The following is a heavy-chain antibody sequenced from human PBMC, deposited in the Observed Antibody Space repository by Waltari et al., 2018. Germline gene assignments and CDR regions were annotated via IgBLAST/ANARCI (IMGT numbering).Heavy chain of an antibody. CDR3: ARDLKLRHGSRSFDAYDM. J-gene: IGHJ3*02. D-gene: IGHD3-22*01. CDR2: ITGIGNI. CDR1: GFTLRAHA. Sequence: EVQLLESGGGLVQPGGSLRLSCEVSGFTLRAHAISWVRQPPGKGLEWVSAITGIGNIHYADSVRGRFTSSRNNANNSLSLQMNSLRAEDTAVYYCARDLKLRHGSRSFDAYDMWGQGTMVTVSS. V-gene: IGHV3-23*01.